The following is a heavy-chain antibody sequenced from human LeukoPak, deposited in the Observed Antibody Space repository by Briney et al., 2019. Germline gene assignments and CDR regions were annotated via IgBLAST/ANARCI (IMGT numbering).Heavy chain of an antibody. CDR3: AKSGLRPVLTPGRGIHFFDY. Sequence: GGSLRLSCATSGFTFNGYNMNWVRQAPGKGLEWVSGISGDGANTYYVDSVKGRFTIFRDNSKNTVYLQMMNLRAEDTAMYYCAKSGLRPVLTPGRGIHFFDYWGQGILVTVSS. CDR1: GFTFNGYN. V-gene: IGHV3-23*01. CDR2: ISGDGANT. D-gene: IGHD3-10*01. J-gene: IGHJ4*02.